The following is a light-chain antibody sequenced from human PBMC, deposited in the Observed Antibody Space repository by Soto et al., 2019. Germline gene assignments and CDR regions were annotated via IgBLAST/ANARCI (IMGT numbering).Light chain of an antibody. CDR2: WAS. Sequence: DIVMTQSPDSLAVSLGERAAINCKSSRSVLYSSNNKNYLAWYQQKPGQPPKLLIFWASTRDSGVPDRFSGSGSGTAFTLPISSLQAEDVALYYCQQYYTTPRTFGQGTKVEIK. CDR1: RSVLYSSNNKNY. J-gene: IGKJ1*01. V-gene: IGKV4-1*01. CDR3: QQYYTTPRT.